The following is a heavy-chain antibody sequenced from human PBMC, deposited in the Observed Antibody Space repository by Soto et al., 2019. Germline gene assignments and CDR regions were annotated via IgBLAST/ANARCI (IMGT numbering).Heavy chain of an antibody. CDR3: ARGYYYGSGRNFPSAV. V-gene: IGHV4-59*01. J-gene: IGHJ6*04. CDR1: GVSISSYY. D-gene: IGHD3-10*01. CDR2: IYYSGST. Sequence: QVQLQEAAPGLVKPSETLSLTCTVSGVSISSYYWSWIRQPPGKGLEWIGYIYYSGSTNYNPSLKSRVTISVDTSKNQFSLKLSSVTAADTAVYYCARGYYYGSGRNFPSAVWGKGTTVTVSS.